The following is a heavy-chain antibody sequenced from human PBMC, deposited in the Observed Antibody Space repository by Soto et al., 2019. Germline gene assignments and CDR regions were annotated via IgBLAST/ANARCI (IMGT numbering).Heavy chain of an antibody. Sequence: EVQLVESGGGLVQPGGSLRLSCAASGFTFSSYDMHWVRQATGKGLEWVSAIGTAGDTYYPGSVKGRVTISRENAKNSLYLQMNSLRAGDTAVYYCARIGRRGGYFAYWGQGTLVTVSS. CDR2: IGTAGDT. CDR1: GFTFSSYD. CDR3: ARIGRRGGYFAY. V-gene: IGHV3-13*01. D-gene: IGHD2-15*01. J-gene: IGHJ4*02.